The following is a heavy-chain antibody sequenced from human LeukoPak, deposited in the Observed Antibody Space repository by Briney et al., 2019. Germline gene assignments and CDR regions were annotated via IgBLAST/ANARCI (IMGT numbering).Heavy chain of an antibody. CDR1: GYSVTSYW. CDR3: AREGPMSTVNY. V-gene: IGHV5-51*01. Sequence: GESLKISCQGSGYSVTSYWFAWVRQMPGKGLEWMGIIYPGDSDTRYSPSFQGQVTISADKSISTAYLQWSSLKASDTAMYYCAREGPMSTVNYWGQGTLVTVSS. CDR2: IYPGDSDT. D-gene: IGHD4-17*01. J-gene: IGHJ4*02.